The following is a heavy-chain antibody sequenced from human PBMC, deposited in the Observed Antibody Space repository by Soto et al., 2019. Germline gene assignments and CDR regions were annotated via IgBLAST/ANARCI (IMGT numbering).Heavy chain of an antibody. V-gene: IGHV4-61*08. CDR2: ISYNTITPDPT. CDR1: GGSISSGDHY. J-gene: IGHJ4*02. CDR3: AKGGHSGYDLGPEYLAI. D-gene: IGHD5-12*01. Sequence: QVHLQESGPGLVKPSQTLSLICTVSGGSISSGDHYWSWIRQPPGKRLEWIGYISYNTITPDPTNYNPSLKSRVTISGDASKSQFSLNLTSVTAADTAVYYCAKGGHSGYDLGPEYLAIWGQGKQVTVSS.